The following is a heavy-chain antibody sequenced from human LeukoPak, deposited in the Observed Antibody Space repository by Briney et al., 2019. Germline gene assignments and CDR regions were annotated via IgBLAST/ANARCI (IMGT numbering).Heavy chain of an antibody. CDR3: ATIAARRFDY. V-gene: IGHV3-66*01. J-gene: IGHJ4*02. Sequence: PGGSLRLSCAASGFTVSSNYLSCVRQAPGKGLEWVSVIFSGGSTYYADSVKGRFTIFRDNSRNTLYLQMNSLRAEDTAVYYCATIAARRFDYWGQGTLVTVSS. CDR1: GFTVSSNY. D-gene: IGHD6-6*01. CDR2: IFSGGST.